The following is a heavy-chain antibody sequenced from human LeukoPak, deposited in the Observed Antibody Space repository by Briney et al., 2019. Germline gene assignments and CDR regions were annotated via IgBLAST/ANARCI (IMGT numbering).Heavy chain of an antibody. V-gene: IGHV4-59*01. CDR3: ARGGFLDPFDP. D-gene: IGHD1-1*01. J-gene: IGHJ5*02. Sequence: SETLSLTCTLSGGSISNYYWNWIRQPPGKGLDWIGYIYYSGSTKYNPPLKSRVTISVDTSKNQFSLRLSSVTGADTAVYYCARGGFLDPFDPWGQGTLVTVSS. CDR2: IYYSGST. CDR1: GGSISNYY.